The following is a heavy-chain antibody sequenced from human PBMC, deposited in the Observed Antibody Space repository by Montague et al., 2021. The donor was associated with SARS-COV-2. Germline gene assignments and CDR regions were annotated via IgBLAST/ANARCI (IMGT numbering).Heavy chain of an antibody. CDR2: PYHRSKWYN. CDR3: ASGRMVPYSSSWTTLYYYYGMDV. D-gene: IGHD6-13*01. J-gene: IGHJ6*02. CDR1: GDSVAGRSPA. V-gene: IGHV6-1*01. Sequence: CAISGDSVAGRSPASDWNTHSPQSDVKLVGRPYHRSKWYNDYAVSVKSRITINPDTSKNQFSLQLNSVTPEDTAVYYCASGRMVPYSSSWTTLYYYYGMDVWGQGTAVTVSS.